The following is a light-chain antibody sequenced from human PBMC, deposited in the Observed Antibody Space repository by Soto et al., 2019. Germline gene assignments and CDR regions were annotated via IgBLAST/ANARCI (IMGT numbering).Light chain of an antibody. CDR2: DNY. CDR1: SSNIGDNY. Sequence: QYVLTQPPSMSAAPGQRVTISCSGTSSNIGDNYVSWYRQLPGTAPELLIYDNYKRPSGIPDRFSGSKSGTSATLGITGLQTGDEADYYCGTWDTSLSNWVFGGGTKLTVL. CDR3: GTWDTSLSNWV. V-gene: IGLV1-51*01. J-gene: IGLJ3*02.